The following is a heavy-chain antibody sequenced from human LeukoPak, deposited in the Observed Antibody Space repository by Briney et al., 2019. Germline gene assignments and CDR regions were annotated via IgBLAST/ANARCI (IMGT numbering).Heavy chain of an antibody. J-gene: IGHJ4*02. D-gene: IGHD2-15*01. V-gene: IGHV4-31*03. CDR2: IYCSGST. Sequence: SETLSLTCTVSGGSISSGGYYWSWIRQHPGKGLEWIGYIYCSGSTYYNPSLKSRVTISVDTSKNQFSLKLSSVTAADTAVYYCARVSVVVAATVDYWGQGTLVTVSS. CDR3: ARVSVVVAATVDY. CDR1: GGSISSGGYY.